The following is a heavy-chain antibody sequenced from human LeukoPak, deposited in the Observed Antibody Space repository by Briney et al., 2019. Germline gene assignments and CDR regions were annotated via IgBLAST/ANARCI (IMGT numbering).Heavy chain of an antibody. Sequence: ASVKVSCKASGYTFTGYYMHWVRQAPGQGLEWMGWINPNSGGTNYAQKFQGRVTMTRDTSISTAYMELSRLRYDDTAVYYCATIAYDFWSGSPSDAFDIWGQGTMVTVSS. D-gene: IGHD3-3*01. CDR2: INPNSGGT. CDR3: ATIAYDFWSGSPSDAFDI. CDR1: GYTFTGYY. J-gene: IGHJ3*02. V-gene: IGHV1-2*02.